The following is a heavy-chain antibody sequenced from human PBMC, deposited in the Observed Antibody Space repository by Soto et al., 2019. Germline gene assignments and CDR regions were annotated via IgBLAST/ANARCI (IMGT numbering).Heavy chain of an antibody. CDR2: IYQSGIT. CDR1: GDSVSSDHW. D-gene: IGHD6-13*01. Sequence: SETLSLTCAVFGDSVSSDHWWTWVRQSPGRGLEWIGEIYQSGITNYNPSLKSRVSMSVDTSKNQFSLKLSPVTAADTAVYYCARRVVAAFHGYYYYMDVWGKGTTVTVSS. CDR3: ARRVVAAFHGYYYYMDV. V-gene: IGHV4-4*02. J-gene: IGHJ6*03.